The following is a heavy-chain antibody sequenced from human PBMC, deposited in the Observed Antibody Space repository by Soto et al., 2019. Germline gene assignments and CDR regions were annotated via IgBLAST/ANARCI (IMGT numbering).Heavy chain of an antibody. D-gene: IGHD1-1*01. Sequence: SETLSLTCAVYGGSFSAYYWSWVRQPPGEGLEWIGEIIHSESTKYNPSLKSRVTISVDTSKNQFSLKLSSVTAADTAVYYCARQRPTDGRLEFANYYGMDVWGQGTPVTVSS. J-gene: IGHJ6*02. CDR3: ARQRPTDGRLEFANYYGMDV. V-gene: IGHV4-34*12. CDR2: IIHSEST. CDR1: GGSFSAYY.